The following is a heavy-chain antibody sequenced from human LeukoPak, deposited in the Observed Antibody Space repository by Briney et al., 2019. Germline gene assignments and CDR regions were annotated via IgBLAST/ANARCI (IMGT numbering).Heavy chain of an antibody. Sequence: SETLSLTCTVSGGSISSYYWSWIRQPAGKGLEWIGRIYTSGSTNYNPSLKSRVTMSVDTSKNQFSLKLSSVTAADTAVYYCARGSIAAAGRRGPNWFDPWGQGTLVTVSS. CDR1: GGSISSYY. D-gene: IGHD6-13*01. J-gene: IGHJ5*02. CDR2: IYTSGST. CDR3: ARGSIAAAGRRGPNWFDP. V-gene: IGHV4-4*07.